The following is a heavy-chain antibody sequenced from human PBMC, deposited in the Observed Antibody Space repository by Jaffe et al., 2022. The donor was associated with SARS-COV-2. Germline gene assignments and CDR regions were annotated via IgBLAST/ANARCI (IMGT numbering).Heavy chain of an antibody. V-gene: IGHV3-48*01. J-gene: IGHJ4*02. Sequence: EVQLVESGGGLVQPGGSLRLSCAASGFTFSSYSMNWVRQAPGKGLEWVSYISSSSSTIYYADSVKGRFTISRDNAKNSLYLQMNSLRAEDTAVYYCASPGSMDFDYWGQGTLVTVSS. CDR2: ISSSSSTI. D-gene: IGHD3-10*01. CDR1: GFTFSSYS. CDR3: ASPGSMDFDY.